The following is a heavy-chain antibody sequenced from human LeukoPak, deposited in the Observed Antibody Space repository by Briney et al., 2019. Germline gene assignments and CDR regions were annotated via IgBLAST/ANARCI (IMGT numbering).Heavy chain of an antibody. D-gene: IGHD3-22*01. Sequence: GGSLRLPCAAFGFTFSSYEMNWMRQAPGKGLEWVSYISSSGSTIYYADSVKGRFTISRDNAKNSLYLRMNSLRAEDTAVYYCAREGYYDSSGYQDYWGQGTLVTVSS. V-gene: IGHV3-48*03. CDR2: ISSSGSTI. CDR1: GFTFSSYE. J-gene: IGHJ4*02. CDR3: AREGYYDSSGYQDY.